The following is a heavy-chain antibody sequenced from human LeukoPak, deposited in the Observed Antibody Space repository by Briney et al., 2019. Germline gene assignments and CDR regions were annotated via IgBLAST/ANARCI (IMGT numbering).Heavy chain of an antibody. V-gene: IGHV4-59*01. J-gene: IGHJ4*02. CDR3: ARLDREGKNYGIDY. CDR1: GGSISSYY. Sequence: SETLSLTCTVSGGSISSYYWSWIRQPPGKGLEWIGYIYYSGSTNYNPSLKSRVTISVDTSKNQFSLKLSSVTAADTAVYYCARLDREGKNYGIDYGGKEPLFTFS. D-gene: IGHD5-24*01. CDR2: IYYSGST.